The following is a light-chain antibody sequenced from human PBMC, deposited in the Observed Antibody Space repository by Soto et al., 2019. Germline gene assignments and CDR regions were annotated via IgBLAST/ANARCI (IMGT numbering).Light chain of an antibody. J-gene: IGKJ5*01. CDR2: ESS. CDR1: HGISTL. CDR3: PRVKSVPIT. V-gene: IGKV1-9*01. Sequence: DIQMTQSPSSLSASVGDRVTITCRASHGISTLLAWYQQKPGKAPKVLIYESSLLQSGVPSRFSGSGSGTDFTLTISSLEPEDVEAYLRPRVKSVPITVGKGTRLEIK.